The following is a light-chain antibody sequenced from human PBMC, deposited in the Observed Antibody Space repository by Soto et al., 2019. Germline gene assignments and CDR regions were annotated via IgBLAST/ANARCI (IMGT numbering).Light chain of an antibody. Sequence: IQMTQSPSTLSASVGDIVTITCRASESISTWLAWYQQKPGKAPNLLIYKASSLESGVPSRFSGSGSGTEFTLTISSLQPDDFATYYCQQYNIYSWTFGQGTKVDIK. J-gene: IGKJ1*01. V-gene: IGKV1-5*03. CDR3: QQYNIYSWT. CDR1: ESISTW. CDR2: KAS.